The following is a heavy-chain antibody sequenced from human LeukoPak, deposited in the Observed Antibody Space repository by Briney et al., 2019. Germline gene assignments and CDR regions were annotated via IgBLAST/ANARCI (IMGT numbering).Heavy chain of an antibody. CDR2: IIPIFGTA. CDR1: GGTFSSYA. J-gene: IGHJ5*02. D-gene: IGHD1-26*01. Sequence: ASVTVSCKASGGTFSSYAISWVRQAPGQGLEWMGGIIPIFGTANYAQKFQGRVTITADKSTSTAYMELSSLRSEDTAVYYCARDTLGSGLREPRPFDPWGQGTLVTVSS. V-gene: IGHV1-69*06. CDR3: ARDTLGSGLREPRPFDP.